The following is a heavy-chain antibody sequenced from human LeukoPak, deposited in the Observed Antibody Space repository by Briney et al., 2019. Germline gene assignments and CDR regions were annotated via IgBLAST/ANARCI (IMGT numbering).Heavy chain of an antibody. CDR1: GFTFSSYN. J-gene: IGHJ6*03. Sequence: GGSLRLSCAASGFTFSSYNMNWVRQAPGKGLEWVSSISTSSNYRYYADSVKGRFTISRDNAKKLLYLQMNSLRAEDTAVYYCARDHAFSYYYYYMDVWGKGTTVTVPS. CDR3: ARDHAFSYYYYYMDV. D-gene: IGHD3-3*01. V-gene: IGHV3-21*01. CDR2: ISTSSNYR.